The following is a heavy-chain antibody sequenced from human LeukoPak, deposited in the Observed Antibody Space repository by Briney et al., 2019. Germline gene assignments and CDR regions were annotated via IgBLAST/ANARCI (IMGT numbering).Heavy chain of an antibody. CDR1: GFTFSSYW. D-gene: IGHD3-3*01. CDR3: ARGKGLRITIFGVLQMPFDY. Sequence: GGSLRLSCAASGFTFSSYWMSWVRQAPGKGLEWVANIKQDGSEKYYVDSVKGRFTISRDNAKNSLYLQMNSLRAEDTAVYYCARGKGLRITIFGVLQMPFDYWGQGTLVTVSS. J-gene: IGHJ4*02. CDR2: IKQDGSEK. V-gene: IGHV3-7*03.